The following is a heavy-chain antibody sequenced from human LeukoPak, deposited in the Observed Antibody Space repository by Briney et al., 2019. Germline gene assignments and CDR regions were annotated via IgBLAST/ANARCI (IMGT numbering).Heavy chain of an antibody. Sequence: AGGSLRLSCAASEFSVGSNYMTWVRQAPGKGLEWVSLIYSGGSTYYADSVKGRFTISRDNARNSLSLQMISLRAEDTAVYYCARGFGVAYYYYSMDVWGKGTTVTISS. CDR2: IYSGGST. J-gene: IGHJ6*03. CDR3: ARGFGVAYYYYSMDV. V-gene: IGHV3-66*01. D-gene: IGHD3-3*01. CDR1: EFSVGSNY.